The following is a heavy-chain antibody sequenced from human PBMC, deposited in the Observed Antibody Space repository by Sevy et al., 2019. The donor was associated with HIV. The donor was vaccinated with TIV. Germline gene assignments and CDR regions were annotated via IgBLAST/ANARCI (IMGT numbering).Heavy chain of an antibody. D-gene: IGHD3-9*01. J-gene: IGHJ6*02. V-gene: IGHV3-30*04. CDR1: GFTFSSYA. CDR3: ARDLGQYYDILTGYYTHYYYGMDV. CDR2: ISYDGSNK. Sequence: GGSLRLSCAASGFTFSSYAMHLVRQAPGKGLEWVAVISYDGSNKYYADSVKGRFTISRDNSKNTLYLQMNSLRAEDTAVYYCARDLGQYYDILTGYYTHYYYGMDVWGQGTTVTVSS.